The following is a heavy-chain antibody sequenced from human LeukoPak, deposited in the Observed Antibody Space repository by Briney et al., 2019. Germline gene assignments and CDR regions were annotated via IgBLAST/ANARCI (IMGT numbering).Heavy chain of an antibody. Sequence: PGGSLSLSCAASGITFSTYGMSWVRQAPGKGLKWVSDINGSGGSTYYADSVKGRFTISRDNSKNTLYLQMNSLRAEDTAVYYCAKCDYYDSSGYYLTRGYFDYWGQGTLVTVSS. CDR1: GITFSTYG. D-gene: IGHD3-22*01. J-gene: IGHJ4*02. CDR2: INGSGGST. V-gene: IGHV3-23*01. CDR3: AKCDYYDSSGYYLTRGYFDY.